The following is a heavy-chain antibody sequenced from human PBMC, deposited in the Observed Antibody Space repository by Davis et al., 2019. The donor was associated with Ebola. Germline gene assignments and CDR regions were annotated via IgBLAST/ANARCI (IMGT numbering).Heavy chain of an antibody. CDR2: IYHSGST. J-gene: IGHJ3*02. V-gene: IGHV4-59*11. CDR3: ARVRTGDYAFDI. Sequence: PSETLSLTCTVSGGSISSHYWSWIRQPPGKGLEWIGSIYHSGSTYYNPSLKSRVTISVDTSKNQFSLKLSSVTAADTAVYYCARVRTGDYAFDIWGQGTMVTVSS. CDR1: GGSISSHY. D-gene: IGHD7-27*01.